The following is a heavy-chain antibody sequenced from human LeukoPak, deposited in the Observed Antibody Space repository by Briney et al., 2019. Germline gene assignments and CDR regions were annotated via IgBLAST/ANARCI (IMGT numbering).Heavy chain of an antibody. J-gene: IGHJ4*02. CDR1: GDSVSSNSVV. Sequence: SQTLSLTCAISGDSVSSNSVVWTWIGQSPSGGLEWLGRTYYTSKWYNDYAVSVKSRITINPDTSKNQFSLQLNSVTPEDTAVYYCARDSSSSNEGFDYWGQGTLVTVSS. D-gene: IGHD6-13*01. V-gene: IGHV6-1*01. CDR2: TYYTSKWYN. CDR3: ARDSSSSNEGFDY.